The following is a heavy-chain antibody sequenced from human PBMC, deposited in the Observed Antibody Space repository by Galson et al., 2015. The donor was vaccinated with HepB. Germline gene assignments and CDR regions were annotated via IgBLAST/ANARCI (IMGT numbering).Heavy chain of an antibody. J-gene: IGHJ5*02. D-gene: IGHD3-3*01. V-gene: IGHV5-51*03. Sequence: QSGAEVKKPGESLKISCKGSGYSFTSYWIGWVRQMPGKGLEWMGIIYPGDSDTRYSPSFQGQVTISADKSISTAYLQWSSLKASDTAMYYCARDRSAYYDFWSGPTEDNWFDPWGQGTLVTVSS. CDR3: ARDRSAYYDFWSGPTEDNWFDP. CDR2: IYPGDSDT. CDR1: GYSFTSYW.